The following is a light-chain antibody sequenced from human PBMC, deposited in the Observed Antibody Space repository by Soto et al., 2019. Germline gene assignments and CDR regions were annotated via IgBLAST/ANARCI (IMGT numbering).Light chain of an antibody. CDR3: CSYAGSYTLV. Sequence: QSALTQPRSVSGSPGQSVTISCTGTSSDVGGYNYVSWYQQHPDKAPKLMIYDVNKRPSGVPDRFSGSKSGNTASLTISRLQAEDEADYYCCSYAGSYTLVFGGGTKLTVL. CDR2: DVN. J-gene: IGLJ2*01. V-gene: IGLV2-11*01. CDR1: SSDVGGYNY.